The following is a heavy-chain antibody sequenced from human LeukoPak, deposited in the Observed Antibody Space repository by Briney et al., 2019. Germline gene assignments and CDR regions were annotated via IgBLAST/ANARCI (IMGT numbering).Heavy chain of an antibody. J-gene: IGHJ5*02. D-gene: IGHD6-13*01. V-gene: IGHV1-69*04. Sequence: SVKVSCKASGGTFSSYAISWVRQAPGQGLEWMGRIIPILGIANYAQKFQGRVTITADKSTSTAYMELSSLRSEDTAMYYCARAVSAAAANNWFDPWGQGTLVTVSS. CDR2: IIPILGIA. CDR3: ARAVSAAAANNWFDP. CDR1: GGTFSSYA.